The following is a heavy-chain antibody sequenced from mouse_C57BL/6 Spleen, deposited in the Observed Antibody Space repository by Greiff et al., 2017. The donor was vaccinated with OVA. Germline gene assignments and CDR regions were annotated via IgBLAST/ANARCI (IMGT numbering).Heavy chain of an antibody. Sequence: EVHLVESGPGLVKPSQSLSLTCSVTGYSITSGYYWNWIRQFPGNKLEWMGYISYDGSNNYNPSLKNRISITRDTSKNQFFLKLNSVTTEDTATYYCARVGYDAWFAYWGQGTLVTVSA. V-gene: IGHV3-6*01. CDR1: GYSITSGYY. CDR3: ARVGYDAWFAY. J-gene: IGHJ3*01. D-gene: IGHD2-2*01. CDR2: ISYDGSN.